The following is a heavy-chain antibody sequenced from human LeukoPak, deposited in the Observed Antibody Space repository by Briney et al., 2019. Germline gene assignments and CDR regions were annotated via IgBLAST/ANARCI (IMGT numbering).Heavy chain of an antibody. CDR1: GFTFSSYA. Sequence: GGSLRLSCAASGFTFSSYAMSWVRQAPGKGLEWVSAISGSGGSTYYADSVKGRFTISRDNSKNTLYLQMNSLRAEDTAVYYCAKTRIAAAGTGTIGAFDIWGQGTMVTVSS. CDR3: AKTRIAAAGTGTIGAFDI. V-gene: IGHV3-23*01. D-gene: IGHD6-13*01. J-gene: IGHJ3*02. CDR2: ISGSGGST.